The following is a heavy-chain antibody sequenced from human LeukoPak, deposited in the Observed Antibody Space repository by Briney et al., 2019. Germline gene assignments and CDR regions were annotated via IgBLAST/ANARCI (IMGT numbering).Heavy chain of an antibody. CDR1: GGTFSNYA. CDR3: ARVSMGSGSYYSPLYFDY. CDR2: IFPIFGTA. J-gene: IGHJ4*02. Sequence: GASVKVSCKASGGTFSNYAINWVRQAPGQGLEWMGGIFPIFGTANFAQKFQGRVTITTDESTSTAYMELSSLRSEDTAVYYCARVSMGSGSYYSPLYFDYWGQGTLVTVSS. D-gene: IGHD3-10*01. V-gene: IGHV1-69*05.